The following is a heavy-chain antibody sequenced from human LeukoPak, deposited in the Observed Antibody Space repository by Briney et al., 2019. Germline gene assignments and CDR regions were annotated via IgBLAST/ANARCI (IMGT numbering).Heavy chain of an antibody. Sequence: PGGSLRLSCAASGFTFSSYGMHWVRQAPGKGLEWVAVISYDGSNKYYADSVKGRFTISRDNSKNTLYLQMNSLRAEDTAVYYCAKAAVAVDFDYWGQGTLVTVSS. D-gene: IGHD6-19*01. CDR1: GFTFSSYG. V-gene: IGHV3-30*18. J-gene: IGHJ4*02. CDR2: ISYDGSNK. CDR3: AKAAVAVDFDY.